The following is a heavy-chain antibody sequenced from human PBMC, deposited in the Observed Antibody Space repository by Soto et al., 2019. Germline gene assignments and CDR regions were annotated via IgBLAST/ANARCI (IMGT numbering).Heavy chain of an antibody. J-gene: IGHJ6*02. CDR3: ARDLWGYCGTDCYPLDV. D-gene: IGHD2-21*02. Sequence: QVRLQESGPGLVKPSETLSLTCTVSGGSISRYYWSWIRQPPGQGLEWIGYLYNTGRTIYNPSLKSRVTISVDTSKNQFSLKLNSLTAADTAVYYCARDLWGYCGTDCYPLDVWGQGTTVTVSS. CDR1: GGSISRYY. V-gene: IGHV4-59*01. CDR2: LYNTGRT.